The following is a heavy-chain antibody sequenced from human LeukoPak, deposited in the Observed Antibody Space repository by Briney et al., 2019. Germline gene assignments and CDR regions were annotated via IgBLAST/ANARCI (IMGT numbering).Heavy chain of an antibody. CDR3: ARHEAYYYDSSGYPIFDY. V-gene: IGHV4-39*01. J-gene: IGHJ4*02. CDR1: GDSISSSSYY. CDR2: IYYSGNT. Sequence: PSETLSLTCTVSGDSISSSSYYWGWIRQPPGKGLEWIGSIYYSGNTYYNPSLKSRVTISVDTSKNQFSLKLSSVTAADTAVYYCARHEAYYYDSSGYPIFDYWGQGTLVTVSS. D-gene: IGHD3-22*01.